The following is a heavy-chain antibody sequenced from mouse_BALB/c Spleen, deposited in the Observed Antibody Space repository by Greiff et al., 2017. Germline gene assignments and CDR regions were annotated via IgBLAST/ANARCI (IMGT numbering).Heavy chain of an antibody. CDR2: IWRGGST. D-gene: IGHD3-1*01. CDR1: GFSLTSYG. J-gene: IGHJ4*01. Sequence: QVQLQQSGPSLVQPSQSLSITCTVSGFSLTSYGVHWVRQSPGKGLEWLGVIWRGGSTDYNAAFMSRLSITKDNSKSQVFFKMNSLQADDTAIYYCAKKAHYSGAMDYWGQGTSVTVAS. V-gene: IGHV2-5-1*01. CDR3: AKKAHYSGAMDY.